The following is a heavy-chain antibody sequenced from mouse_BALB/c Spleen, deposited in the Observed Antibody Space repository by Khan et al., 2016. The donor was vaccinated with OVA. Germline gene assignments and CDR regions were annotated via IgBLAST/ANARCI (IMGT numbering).Heavy chain of an antibody. CDR3: VRDGAYHRNDGWFAY. D-gene: IGHD2-14*01. J-gene: IGHJ3*01. CDR2: INPSNDYT. CDR1: GYTFTSYT. V-gene: IGHV1-4*01. Sequence: VQLQESGAELARPGASVKMSCKASGYTFTSYTIHWIKKRPGQGLEWIGYINPSNDYTNYNQKFKDKATLTTDKSSTTAYLRLSSLTSADSAVDNCVRDGAYHRNDGWFAYWGQGTLVTVSA.